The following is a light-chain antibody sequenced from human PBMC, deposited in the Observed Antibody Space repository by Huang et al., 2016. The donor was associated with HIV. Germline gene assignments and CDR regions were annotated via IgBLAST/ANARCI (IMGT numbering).Light chain of an antibody. J-gene: IGKJ2*01. CDR1: QRVSNN. CDR3: HQYNNWPRT. CDR2: GAS. Sequence: EIVMTQSPATLSVSPGEGATLSCRASQRVSNNLAWYQQKPGQAPRLLIYGASIRATGVPARFSGGGSGTEFSLTISSLQSEDFAIYYCHQYNNWPRTFGQGTKLDFK. V-gene: IGKV3-15*01.